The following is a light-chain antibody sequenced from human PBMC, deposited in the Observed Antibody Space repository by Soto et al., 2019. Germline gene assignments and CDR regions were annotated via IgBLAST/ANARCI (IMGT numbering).Light chain of an antibody. CDR1: QSVSSNF. Sequence: EIVLTQSPGTLSLSPGERATLSCRASQSVSSNFLAWYQETLGQAPRLLIYGASKRATGIPDRFSGSGSGTDFSLTISRLEPEDFAVYYCRQYGTSLGFPVGGGTKVDIK. CDR2: GAS. CDR3: RQYGTSLGFP. J-gene: IGKJ4*01. V-gene: IGKV3-20*01.